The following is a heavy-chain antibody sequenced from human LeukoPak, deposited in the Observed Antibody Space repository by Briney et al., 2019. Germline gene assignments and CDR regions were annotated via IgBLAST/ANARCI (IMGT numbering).Heavy chain of an antibody. J-gene: IGHJ4*02. CDR2: IKTDGSST. V-gene: IGHV3-74*01. Sequence: GGSLRLSCAASGFTFSSYSMNWVRQAPGKGLVWVSRIKTDGSSTNYADSVKGRFTISRDNAKNSLYLQMNSLRAEDTALYYCAKDPRYGGLDYWGQGTLVTVSS. CDR1: GFTFSSYS. CDR3: AKDPRYGGLDY. D-gene: IGHD4-23*01.